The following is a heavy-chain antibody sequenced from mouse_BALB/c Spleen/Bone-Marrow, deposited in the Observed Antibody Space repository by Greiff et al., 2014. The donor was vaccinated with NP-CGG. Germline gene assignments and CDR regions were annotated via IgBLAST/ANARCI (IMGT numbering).Heavy chain of an antibody. J-gene: IGHJ2*01. D-gene: IGHD1-1*01. CDR3: ARIYYGSSYDY. Sequence: EVQLQQSGPDLVKPSQSLSLTCTVTGYSITSGYSCHWIRQSPGNKLECMGYIHYSGSTNYNPSLKSRISITRDTSKNQFFLQLNSVTTEDTATYYCARIYYGSSYDYWGQGTTLTVSS. V-gene: IGHV3-1*02. CDR1: GYSITSGYS. CDR2: IHYSGST.